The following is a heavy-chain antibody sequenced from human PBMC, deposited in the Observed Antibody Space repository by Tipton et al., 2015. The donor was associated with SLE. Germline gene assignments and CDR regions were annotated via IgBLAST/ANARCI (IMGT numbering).Heavy chain of an antibody. D-gene: IGHD3-22*01. CDR3: ARVPQRITMIVVGYWYFDL. V-gene: IGHV4-34*01. CDR2: INHSGST. Sequence: TLSLTCAVYGGSFSDYYWSWIRQPPGKGLEWIGEINHSGSTNYNPSLKSRVTISIDTSQNQFSLQLSSVTAADTAVYYCARVPQRITMIVVGYWYFDLWGRGTLVTVSS. J-gene: IGHJ2*01. CDR1: GGSFSDYY.